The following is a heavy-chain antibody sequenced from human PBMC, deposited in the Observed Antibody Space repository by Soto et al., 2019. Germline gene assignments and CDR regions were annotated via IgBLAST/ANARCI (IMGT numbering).Heavy chain of an antibody. V-gene: IGHV4-4*09. CDR3: ATYTVGEGGRGY. Sequence: QVQLQESGPGLVKPSETLSLTCTVSGGSMRGQHWSWIRQPPGKGLEWIGQHSDSTNYNPSLKSRITISTDTSKNQFSLKLSSVTAADTAVYYCATYTVGEGGRGYWGQGTLVTVSS. D-gene: IGHD3-16*01. J-gene: IGHJ4*02. CDR2: QHSDST. CDR1: GGSMRGQH.